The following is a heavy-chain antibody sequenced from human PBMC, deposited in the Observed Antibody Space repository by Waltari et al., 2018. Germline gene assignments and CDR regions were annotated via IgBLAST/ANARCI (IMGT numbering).Heavy chain of an antibody. V-gene: IGHV3-21*01. CDR1: CSTFSSSS. J-gene: IGHJ6*02. CDR3: ARDQGGMDV. Sequence: EVQLVESGGGLVKPGGSLRLSCASSCSTFSSSSMNWVRQAPGKGLEWVSSISSSSIYIYYADSVKGRFTISRDNAKNSLYLQMNSLRAEDTAVYYCARDQGGMDVWGQGTTVTVSS. CDR2: ISSSSIYI.